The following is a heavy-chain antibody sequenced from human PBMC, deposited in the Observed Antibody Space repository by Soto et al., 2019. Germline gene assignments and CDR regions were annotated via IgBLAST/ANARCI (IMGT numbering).Heavy chain of an antibody. V-gene: IGHV3-48*01. Sequence: PGGSLRLSCAASGLTFSSYSMNWVRQAPGKGLEWVSYISSSSRTIYYADSVKGRFTISRDNAKNSLNLQMNSLRAEDTAVYFCARMVGYCTNGVCYHWYFDLWGRGTLVTVSS. CDR1: GLTFSSYS. CDR3: ARMVGYCTNGVCYHWYFDL. CDR2: ISSSSRTI. J-gene: IGHJ2*01. D-gene: IGHD2-8*01.